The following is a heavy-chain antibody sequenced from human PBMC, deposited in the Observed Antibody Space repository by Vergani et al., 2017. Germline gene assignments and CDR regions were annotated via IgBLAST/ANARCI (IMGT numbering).Heavy chain of an antibody. CDR2: INNDGHT. CDR3: ATIGYRRWCYYFDY. Sequence: QVQLQQWGAGVVKPSGTLSLTCAVFGESFSSFYWSWIRQPPGKGLEWIGEINNDGHTNYNPSLKSRVTVSVDESRNLFSLRLNSVTAADTAVYYCATIGYRRWCYYFDYWGQGILVTVSS. J-gene: IGHJ4*02. CDR1: GESFSSFY. V-gene: IGHV4-34*02. D-gene: IGHD4/OR15-4a*01.